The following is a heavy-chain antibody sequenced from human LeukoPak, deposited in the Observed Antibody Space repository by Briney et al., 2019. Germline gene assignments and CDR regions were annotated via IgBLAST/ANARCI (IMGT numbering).Heavy chain of an antibody. CDR2: IKKDGGDK. V-gene: IGHV3-7*01. CDR1: GFNFSNYW. D-gene: IGHD5-18*01. Sequence: PGGSLRLSCVASGFNFSNYWMSWVRQAPGKGLEWVANIKKDGGDKYYADSVKGRFTISRDNTKNSLYLQVNSLRVEDTAVYYCARGYSSDYWGQGTLVTVSS. J-gene: IGHJ4*02. CDR3: ARGYSSDY.